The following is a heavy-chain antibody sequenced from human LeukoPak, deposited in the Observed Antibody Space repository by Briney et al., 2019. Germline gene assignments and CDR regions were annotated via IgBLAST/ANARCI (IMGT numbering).Heavy chain of an antibody. Sequence: PGGSLRLSCAASGFTFSSYEMNWVRQAPGKGLEWVSYISSSGNTIYYANSVKGRFIISRDNAKSSLYLQMNSLSAEDTAIYYCARDPTTLTTFALGYFDYWGQGTLVTVSS. CDR2: ISSSGNTI. D-gene: IGHD4-11*01. J-gene: IGHJ4*02. CDR3: ARDPTTLTTFALGYFDY. V-gene: IGHV3-48*03. CDR1: GFTFSSYE.